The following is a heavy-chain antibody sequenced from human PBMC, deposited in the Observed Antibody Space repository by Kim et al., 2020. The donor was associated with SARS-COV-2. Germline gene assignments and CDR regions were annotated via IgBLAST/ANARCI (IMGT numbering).Heavy chain of an antibody. Sequence: GGSLRLSCAASGFTFSSFAMHWVRQAPGKGLEWVAVISYDGSNKYYADSVKGRFTISRDNSKNTLYLQMNSLRAEDTAVYYCARDYRGMDTPPLFDYWGQGTLVTVSS. CDR3: ARDYRGMDTPPLFDY. J-gene: IGHJ4*02. D-gene: IGHD5-18*01. V-gene: IGHV3-30-3*01. CDR2: ISYDGSNK. CDR1: GFTFSSFA.